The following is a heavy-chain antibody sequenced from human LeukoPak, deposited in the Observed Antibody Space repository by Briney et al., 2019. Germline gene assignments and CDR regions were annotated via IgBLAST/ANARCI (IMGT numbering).Heavy chain of an antibody. Sequence: PGGSLRLSCAASGFTFSSYWMSWVRQAPGKGLDWVANIKQDGSEKYYVDSVKGRFTISRDNAKNSLYLQMNSLRAEDTAVYYCAREPYGSGSSYFDYWGQGTLVTVSS. V-gene: IGHV3-7*01. J-gene: IGHJ4*02. D-gene: IGHD3-10*01. CDR1: GFTFSSYW. CDR3: AREPYGSGSSYFDY. CDR2: IKQDGSEK.